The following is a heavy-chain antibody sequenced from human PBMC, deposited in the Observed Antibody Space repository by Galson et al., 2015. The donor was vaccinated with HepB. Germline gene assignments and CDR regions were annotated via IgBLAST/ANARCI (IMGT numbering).Heavy chain of an antibody. CDR3: ASRRSPDY. CDR2: ISSSSSYI. J-gene: IGHJ4*02. V-gene: IGHV3-21*01. CDR1: GFTFSSYS. Sequence: SLRLSCAASGFTFSSYSMSWVRQAPGKGLEWVSSISSSSSYIYYADSVKGRFTISRDNAKNSLYLQMNSLRAEDTAVYYCASRRSPDYWGQGTLVTVSS.